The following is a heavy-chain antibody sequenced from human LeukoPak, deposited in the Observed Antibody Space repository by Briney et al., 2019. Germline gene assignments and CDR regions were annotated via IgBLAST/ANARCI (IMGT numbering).Heavy chain of an antibody. V-gene: IGHV4-59*01. Sequence: SETLSLTCTVSGGSISSYYWSWIRQPPGKGLEWIGYIYYSGSTNYNPSLKSRVTISVDTSKNQFSLKLSSVTAADTAVYYCAREMVADGYYDKDAFDIWGQGTMVTVSS. J-gene: IGHJ3*02. CDR2: IYYSGST. D-gene: IGHD2-2*03. CDR3: AREMVADGYYDKDAFDI. CDR1: GGSISSYY.